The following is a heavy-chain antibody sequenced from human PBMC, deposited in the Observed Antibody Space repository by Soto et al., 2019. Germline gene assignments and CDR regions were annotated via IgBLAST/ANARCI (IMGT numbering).Heavy chain of an antibody. D-gene: IGHD6-19*01. CDR1: GFSFSSYA. V-gene: IGHV3-30*04. Sequence: QVRLVESGGGVVQPGRPLRLSCTASGFSFSSYAMYWFRQPPGKGLEWVAVISKDGMNKNYADSVKGRVTVSRDNANYSLELQLNSLRGEDTAMYYCARDMYSSDYFVKWFEPWGQGTLVTVSS. J-gene: IGHJ5*02. CDR3: ARDMYSSDYFVKWFEP. CDR2: ISKDGMNK.